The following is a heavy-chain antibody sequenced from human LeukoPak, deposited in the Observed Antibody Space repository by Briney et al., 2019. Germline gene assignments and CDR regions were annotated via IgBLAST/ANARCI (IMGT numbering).Heavy chain of an antibody. CDR1: GFTFSSYS. J-gene: IGHJ3*02. Sequence: GGSLRLSCAASGFTFSSYSMNWVRQAPGKGLEWVSSISSSSSYIYYADSVKGRFTISRDNAKNSLYLQMNSLRAEDTAVYYCAREWEPGAFDIWGQGTMVTVSS. CDR3: AREWEPGAFDI. D-gene: IGHD1-26*01. V-gene: IGHV3-21*01. CDR2: ISSSSSYI.